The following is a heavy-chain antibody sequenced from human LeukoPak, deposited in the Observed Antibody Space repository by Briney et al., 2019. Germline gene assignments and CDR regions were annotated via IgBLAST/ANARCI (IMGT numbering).Heavy chain of an antibody. V-gene: IGHV3-7*01. CDR1: GFTFNCYL. J-gene: IGHJ3*01. D-gene: IGHD1-14*01. Sequence: GGSLRLSCAPSGFTFNCYLMSWARQAPGRGLEWVANINKDGSEENYLDSVKGRFTVSRDNAKNSLYLQMNSLRGEETAVYYCAIVNPNRNALDLWGQGTLVTISS. CDR2: INKDGSEE. CDR3: AIVNPNRNALDL.